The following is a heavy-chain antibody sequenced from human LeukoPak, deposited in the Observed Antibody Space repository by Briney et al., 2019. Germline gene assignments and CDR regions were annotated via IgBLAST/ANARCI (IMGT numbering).Heavy chain of an antibody. CDR1: GFTFSSFS. CDR2: MSGSSSTI. D-gene: IGHD6-13*01. CDR3: ARDPSVAATGWGRWFDH. V-gene: IGHV3-48*02. J-gene: IGHJ5*02. Sequence: GGSLRLSCAASGFTFSSFSMNWVRQSPGKGLEWLSYMSGSSSTIYYADSVKGRSTISRDNAKNSLYLQMNSLRDEDTAVYYCARDPSVAATGWGRWFDHWGQGTLVTVSS.